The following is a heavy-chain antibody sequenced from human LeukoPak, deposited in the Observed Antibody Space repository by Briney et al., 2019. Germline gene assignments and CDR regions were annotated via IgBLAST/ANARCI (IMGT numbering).Heavy chain of an antibody. CDR3: ARDHSYYDSGSYSNVDY. J-gene: IGHJ4*02. D-gene: IGHD3-10*01. CDR1: GYTFTAYY. CDR2: INPNSGGT. Sequence: ASVKVSCKASGYTFTAYYIHWVRQAPGQGLEWMGWINPNSGGTNYAQKFQGRVTMTRDTSSSTAYMELSRLRSDDTGGYYCARDHSYYDSGSYSNVDYWGQGTLVTVSS. V-gene: IGHV1-2*02.